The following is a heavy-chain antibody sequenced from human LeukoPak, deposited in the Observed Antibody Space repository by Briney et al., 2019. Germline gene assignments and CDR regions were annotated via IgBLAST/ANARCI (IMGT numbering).Heavy chain of an antibody. CDR1: GFTFSSYG. D-gene: IGHD6-13*01. CDR2: ISGSGSST. J-gene: IGHJ4*02. V-gene: IGHV3-23*01. CDR3: AKGRIAPDY. Sequence: GGSLRLSCAASGFTFSSYGMSWVRQAPGKGLVWVSAISGSGSSTYYADSVKGRFAISRDNSKNTVYLQMNSLRAEDTAVYYCAKGRIAPDYWGQGTLVTVSS.